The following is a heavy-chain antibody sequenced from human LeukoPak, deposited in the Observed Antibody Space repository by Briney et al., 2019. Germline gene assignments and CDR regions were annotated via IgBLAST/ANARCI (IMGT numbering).Heavy chain of an antibody. CDR2: ISSGSSSI. J-gene: IGHJ6*03. V-gene: IGHV3-48*01. Sequence: SGGSLRLSCAGSGFTFSSYDMNWVRQAPGKGLEWVSYISSGSSSIDHADSVKGRFTVSRDNAKNSLYLQMNSLGVEDTAVYYCARGKKVGVVVPAAMQTYYYYYMDVWGKGTTVTVSS. CDR3: ARGKKVGVVVPAAMQTYYYYYMDV. CDR1: GFTFSSYD. D-gene: IGHD2-2*01.